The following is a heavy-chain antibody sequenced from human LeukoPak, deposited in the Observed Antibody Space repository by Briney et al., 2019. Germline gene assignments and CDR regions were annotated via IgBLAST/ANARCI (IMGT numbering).Heavy chain of an antibody. V-gene: IGHV4-34*01. CDR2: INHSGST. CDR1: GGSFSGYY. CDR3: ARVRATYYYDSSGYYTNLLFDY. D-gene: IGHD3-22*01. Sequence: SETLSLTCAVYGGSFSGYYSSWIRQPPGKGLEWIGEINHSGSTNYNPSLKSRVTISVDTSKNQFSLKLSSVTAADTAVYYCARVRATYYYDSSGYYTNLLFDYWGQGTLVTVSS. J-gene: IGHJ4*02.